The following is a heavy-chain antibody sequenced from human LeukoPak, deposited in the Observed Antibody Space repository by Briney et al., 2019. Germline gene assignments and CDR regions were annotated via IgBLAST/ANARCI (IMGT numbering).Heavy chain of an antibody. CDR2: IYYSGST. V-gene: IGHV4-30-4*08. CDR3: ARGPVIPAAIDDFWDYFDY. CDR1: GGSISSGDYY. Sequence: SRTLSLTCTVSGGSISSGDYYWSWIRQPPGKGLEWIGYIYYSGSTYYNPSLKSRVTISVDTSKNQFSLKLSSVTAADTAVYYCARGPVIPAAIDDFWDYFDYWGQGTLVTVSS. J-gene: IGHJ4*02. D-gene: IGHD2-2*01.